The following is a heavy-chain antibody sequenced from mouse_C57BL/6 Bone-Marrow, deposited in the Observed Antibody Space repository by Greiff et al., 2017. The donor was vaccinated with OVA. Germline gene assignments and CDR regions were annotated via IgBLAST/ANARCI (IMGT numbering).Heavy chain of an antibody. CDR1: GFTFSSYA. J-gene: IGHJ1*03. V-gene: IGHV5-4*03. Sequence: EVMLVESGGGLVKPGGSLKLSCAASGFTFSSYAMSWVRPTPDKRLEWVATISDGGSYTYYPDNVKGRFPISRENAKNNLYLQMSHLKSEDTAMYYCARSSYYYGSSYWWYFDVWGTGTTVTVSS. D-gene: IGHD1-1*01. CDR3: ARSSYYYGSSYWWYFDV. CDR2: ISDGGSYT.